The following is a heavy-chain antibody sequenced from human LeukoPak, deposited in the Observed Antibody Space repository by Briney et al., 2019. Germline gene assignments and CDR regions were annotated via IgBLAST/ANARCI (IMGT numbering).Heavy chain of an antibody. CDR2: IYYSGST. Sequence: SETLSLTCTVSGGSITSSSYYWGWIRQPPGKGLEWIGSIYYSGSTYYNPSLKSRVTISVDTSKNQFSLKLSSVTAADTAVYYCARRPVVGPGAIDYWGQGTLVTVSS. D-gene: IGHD2-2*01. CDR3: ARRPVVGPGAIDY. CDR1: GGSITSSSYY. J-gene: IGHJ4*02. V-gene: IGHV4-39*01.